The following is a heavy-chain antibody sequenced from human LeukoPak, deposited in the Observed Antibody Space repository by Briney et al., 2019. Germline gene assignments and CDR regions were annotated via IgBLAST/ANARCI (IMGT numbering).Heavy chain of an antibody. J-gene: IGHJ4*02. CDR1: GGTFSSYA. CDR3: ARAWSGYSPYYFDY. V-gene: IGHV1-69*05. CDR2: IIPIFGTA. D-gene: IGHD3-3*01. Sequence: ASVKVSCKASGGTFSSYAISWERQAPGQGLEWMGRIIPIFGTANYAQKFQGRVTITTDESTSTAYMELSSLRSEDTAVYYCARAWSGYSPYYFDYWGQGTLVTVSS.